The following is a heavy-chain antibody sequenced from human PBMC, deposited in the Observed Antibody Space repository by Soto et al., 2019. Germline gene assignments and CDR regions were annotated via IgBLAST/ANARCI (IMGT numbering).Heavy chain of an antibody. J-gene: IGHJ6*02. CDR3: ARFRGSYGMDV. Sequence: QVQLVQSGAEVKKPGSSVKVSCKASGGTFSSYTISWVRQAPGQGLEWMGRIIPILGIANYAQKFQGRVTITADKSTSTAYIELSSLRSQDTAVYYCARFRGSYGMDVWGQGTTVTVSS. D-gene: IGHD3-10*01. CDR1: GGTFSSYT. CDR2: IIPILGIA. V-gene: IGHV1-69*02.